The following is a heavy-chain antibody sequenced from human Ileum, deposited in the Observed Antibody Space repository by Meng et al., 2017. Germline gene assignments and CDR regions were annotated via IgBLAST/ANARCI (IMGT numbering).Heavy chain of an antibody. CDR3: VRHGGKYFDS. D-gene: IGHD2-15*01. J-gene: IGHJ4*02. Sequence: QLQDSGPGMVCLSGTLSLTCTVSGGSISSSFYWSWVRQSPGKGLEWIGQIYLAGSPNYNPSLESRVTISVDKSKNQFSLRLTSVTAADTAIFYCVRHGGKYFDSWGQGTLVTVSS. CDR1: GGSISSSFY. CDR2: IYLAGSP. V-gene: IGHV4-4*02.